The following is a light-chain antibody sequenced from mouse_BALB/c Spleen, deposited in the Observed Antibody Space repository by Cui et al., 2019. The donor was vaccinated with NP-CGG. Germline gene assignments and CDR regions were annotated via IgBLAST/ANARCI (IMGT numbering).Light chain of an antibody. CDR1: SGAVTTSNY. CDR3: ALWYSNHWV. CDR2: GTN. V-gene: IGLV1*01. J-gene: IGLJ1*01. Sequence: QALATHDPALTPAPRQTVILTLRPSSGAVTTSNYANWVQEKPDHLFTGLIGGTNNRVPGVPARFSASLIGDKAALTITGAQTEDEAIYFCALWYSNHWVFGGGTKLTVL.